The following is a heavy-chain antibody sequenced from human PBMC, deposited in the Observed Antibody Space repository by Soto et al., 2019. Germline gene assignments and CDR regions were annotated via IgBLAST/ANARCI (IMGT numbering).Heavy chain of an antibody. Sequence: PGGSLRLSCAASGFTFSSYGMHWVRQAPGKGLEWVAVISYDGSNKYYADSVKGRFTISRDNSKNTLYLQMNSLRAEDTAVYYCANLPGVTPVYYYGMDVWGQGTTVTVSS. V-gene: IGHV3-30*18. CDR3: ANLPGVTPVYYYGMDV. D-gene: IGHD3-10*01. J-gene: IGHJ6*02. CDR1: GFTFSSYG. CDR2: ISYDGSNK.